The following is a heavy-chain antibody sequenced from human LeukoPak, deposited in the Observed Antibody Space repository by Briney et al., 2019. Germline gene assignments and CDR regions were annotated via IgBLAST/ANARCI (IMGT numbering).Heavy chain of an antibody. CDR3: ARTLGDSSGYYDYYYYMDV. J-gene: IGHJ6*03. CDR2: MNPSSGNT. CDR1: GYTFTSYD. Sequence: GASVKVSCKASGYTFTSYDINWVRQATGQGLEWMGWMNPSSGNTGYAQKFQGRVTMTRNTSISTAYMELSSLRSEDTAVYYCARTLGDSSGYYDYYYYMDVWGKGTTVTVSS. V-gene: IGHV1-8*01. D-gene: IGHD3-22*01.